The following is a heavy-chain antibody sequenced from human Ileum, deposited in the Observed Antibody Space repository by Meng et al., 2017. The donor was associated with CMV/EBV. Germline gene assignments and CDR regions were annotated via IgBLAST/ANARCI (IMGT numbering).Heavy chain of an antibody. J-gene: IGHJ5*02. Sequence: LTCSVSGDSISTYFWTWIRQVPGKGLEWIGYVHGSRGTNYNPSFKSRVTISADTSKNQVSLRLTSVTAADTAVFYCARGRWTGGWFDPWGQGILVTVSS. CDR3: ARGRWTGGWFDP. V-gene: IGHV4-59*12. CDR2: VHGSRGT. D-gene: IGHD3/OR15-3a*01. CDR1: GDSISTYF.